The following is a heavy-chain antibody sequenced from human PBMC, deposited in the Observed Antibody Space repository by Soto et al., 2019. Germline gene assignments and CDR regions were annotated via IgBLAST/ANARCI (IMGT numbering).Heavy chain of an antibody. D-gene: IGHD3-22*01. CDR2: IYYTGST. Sequence: SETLSLTCTVSGDSVSSSSSYWGWIRQPPGKGLEWIGSIYYTGSTYYNPTLKSRVAISVDTAKNQFSLKLSSVTAADTALYYCVRRDFYDSAGYRVIYWGQGTLVTVSS. CDR3: VRRDFYDSAGYRVIY. J-gene: IGHJ4*02. V-gene: IGHV4-39*01. CDR1: GDSVSSSSSY.